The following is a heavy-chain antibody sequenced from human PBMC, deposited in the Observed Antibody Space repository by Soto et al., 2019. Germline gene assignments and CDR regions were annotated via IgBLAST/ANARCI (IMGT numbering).Heavy chain of an antibody. D-gene: IGHD5-12*01. CDR3: THTLWLRPDY. CDR1: GFSLGTGGVG. V-gene: IGHV2-5*01. J-gene: IGHJ4*02. CDR2: IYWNYTK. Sequence: QITLKESGPTLVKPTQTLTLTCTFSGFSLGTGGVGVGWIRQPPGKALEYLALIYWNYTKRYSPSLESRLTITRDTSKNQVVLTLTNIDPVDTATYYCTHTLWLRPDYWGQGTLVTVSS.